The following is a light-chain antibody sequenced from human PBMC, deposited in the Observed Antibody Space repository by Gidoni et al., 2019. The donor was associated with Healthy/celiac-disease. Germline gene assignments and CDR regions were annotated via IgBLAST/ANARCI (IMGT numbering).Light chain of an antibody. Sequence: SYELTQPPSVSVSPGKTASITCSGDKLGDKYACWYQQKPGQSPVLVIYQYSNLPSGIPARFSGSNSGNTATLTISGTQAMDEADYYCQAWDSSSVVFCGGTKLTVL. CDR2: QYS. CDR1: KLGDKY. V-gene: IGLV3-1*01. J-gene: IGLJ2*01. CDR3: QAWDSSSVV.